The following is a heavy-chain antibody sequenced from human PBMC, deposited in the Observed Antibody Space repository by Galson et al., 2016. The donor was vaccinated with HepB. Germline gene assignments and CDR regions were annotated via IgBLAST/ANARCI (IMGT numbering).Heavy chain of an antibody. CDR2: ISWNSGFT. J-gene: IGHJ4*02. Sequence: SLRLSCAASGFTFEDYAMHWVRQAPGKGLEWVSGISWNSGFTGYGDSVKGRFTISRDNAKNSLYLQMNSRRAEDTAFYYCVKDRLRGHYYDSSGYFYFDQWGQGTLVTVSS. D-gene: IGHD3-22*01. CDR1: GFTFEDYA. CDR3: VKDRLRGHYYDSSGYFYFDQ. V-gene: IGHV3-9*01.